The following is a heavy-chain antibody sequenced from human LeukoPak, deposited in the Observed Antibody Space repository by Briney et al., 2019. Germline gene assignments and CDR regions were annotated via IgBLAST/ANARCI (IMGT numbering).Heavy chain of an antibody. D-gene: IGHD3-10*01. Sequence: GGSLRLSCAASGFTFSSYWMSWVRQAPGKGLEWVANIKQDGSEKYYVDSVKGRFTISRDNAKSSLYLQMNSLRAEDTAVYYCARYPGSGSYLPSYNWFDPWGQGTLVTVSS. CDR1: GFTFSSYW. V-gene: IGHV3-7*01. J-gene: IGHJ5*02. CDR2: IKQDGSEK. CDR3: ARYPGSGSYLPSYNWFDP.